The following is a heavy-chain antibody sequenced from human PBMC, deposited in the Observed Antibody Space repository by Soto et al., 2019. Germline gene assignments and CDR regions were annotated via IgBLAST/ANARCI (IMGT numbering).Heavy chain of an antibody. Sequence: QVQLVESGGGVVQPGRSLRLSCAASGFTFSSYAMHWVRQAPGKGLEWVAVISYDGSNKYCADSVKGRFTISRDNSKNTLYLQMNSLRAEDTAVYYCARDRPYWYFDLWGRGTLVTVSS. J-gene: IGHJ2*01. CDR3: ARDRPYWYFDL. V-gene: IGHV3-30-3*01. CDR1: GFTFSSYA. CDR2: ISYDGSNK.